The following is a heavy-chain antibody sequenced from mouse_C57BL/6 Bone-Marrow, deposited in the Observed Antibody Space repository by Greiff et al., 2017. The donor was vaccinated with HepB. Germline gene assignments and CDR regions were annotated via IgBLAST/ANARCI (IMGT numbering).Heavy chain of an antibody. CDR2: INPSSGYT. D-gene: IGHD2-3*01. V-gene: IGHV1-7*01. CDR3: ARSPIYDGYYVLFAY. CDR1: GYTFTSYW. Sequence: QVQLKESGAELAKPGASVKLSCKASGYTFTSYWMHWVKQRPGQGLEWIGYINPSSGYTKYNQKFKDKATLTADKSSSTAYMQLSSLTYEDSAVYYCARSPIYDGYYVLFAYWGQGTLVTVSA. J-gene: IGHJ3*01.